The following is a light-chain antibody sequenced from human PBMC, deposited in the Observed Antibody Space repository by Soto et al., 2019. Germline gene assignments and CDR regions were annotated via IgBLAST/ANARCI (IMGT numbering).Light chain of an antibody. CDR3: QQYNSYST. V-gene: IGKV3D-15*01. CDR2: EAS. CDR1: QSVSSD. Sequence: DIVMTQSPATLSVSPGERATLSCRASQSVSSDLAWYQQKPGQAPRLLIYEASSRATGIPDRFSGSGSGTDFTLTISSLQPDDFATYYCQQYNSYSTFGQGTKVDI. J-gene: IGKJ1*01.